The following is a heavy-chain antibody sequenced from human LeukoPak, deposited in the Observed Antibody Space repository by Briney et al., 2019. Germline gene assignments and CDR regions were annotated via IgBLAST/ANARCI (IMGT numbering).Heavy chain of an antibody. D-gene: IGHD1-26*01. Sequence: GGSLRLSCAASGFTFSSYWMHWVRQAPGKGLVWVSRINTDGSSTSYADSVKGRFTISRDNAKNTLYLQMNSLRSEDTAVYYCATAAVGATIYFEDWGQGTLITVSS. CDR2: INTDGSST. CDR1: GFTFSSYW. J-gene: IGHJ4*02. CDR3: ATAAVGATIYFED. V-gene: IGHV3-74*01.